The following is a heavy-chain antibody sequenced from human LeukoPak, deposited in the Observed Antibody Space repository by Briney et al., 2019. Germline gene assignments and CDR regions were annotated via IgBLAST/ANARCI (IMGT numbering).Heavy chain of an antibody. CDR1: GGSISGYY. Sequence: SETLSLTCTVSGGSISGYYWSWIRQPPEKGLEWIGYISYSGSTNYNPSLKSRVTTSVDTSKNQFSLKLSSVTAADTAMYYCARSGYSSGWLSYWGQGTLVTVSS. D-gene: IGHD6-19*01. CDR2: ISYSGST. J-gene: IGHJ4*02. V-gene: IGHV4-59*01. CDR3: ARSGYSSGWLSY.